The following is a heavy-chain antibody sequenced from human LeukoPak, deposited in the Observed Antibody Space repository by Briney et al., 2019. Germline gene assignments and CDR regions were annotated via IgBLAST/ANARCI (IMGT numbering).Heavy chain of an antibody. D-gene: IGHD6-13*01. J-gene: IGHJ4*02. CDR3: AKDDGPYSLTPHSVGLFDF. CDR2: INQDGSDK. Sequence: PGGSLRLSCAASGFTFSDYSMTWVRQAPGKGLEWVANINQDGSDKYYVDSVKGRFTISRDNSKNTLYLQMDSLRYEDTAVYYCAKDDGPYSLTPHSVGLFDFWGQGTLVTVSS. V-gene: IGHV3-7*01. CDR1: GFTFSDYS.